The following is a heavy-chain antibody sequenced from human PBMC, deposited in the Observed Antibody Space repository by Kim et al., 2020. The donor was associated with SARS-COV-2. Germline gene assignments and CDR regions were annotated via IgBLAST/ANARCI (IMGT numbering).Heavy chain of an antibody. D-gene: IGHD3-10*01. CDR2: ISAYNGNT. Sequence: ASVKVSCKASGYTFTSYGISWVRQAPGQGLEWMGWISAYNGNTNYAQKLQGRVTMTTDTSTSTAYMELRSLRSDDTAVYYCARDAGVPQAHYYYYYGMDVWGQGTTVTVSS. V-gene: IGHV1-18*01. J-gene: IGHJ6*02. CDR3: ARDAGVPQAHYYYYYGMDV. CDR1: GYTFTSYG.